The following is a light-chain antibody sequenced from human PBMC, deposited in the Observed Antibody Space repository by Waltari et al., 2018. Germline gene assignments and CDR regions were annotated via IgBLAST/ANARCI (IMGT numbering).Light chain of an antibody. J-gene: IGLJ3*02. V-gene: IGLV4-69*01. CDR1: SGHGSNV. CDR3: QIGGHGTWV. CDR2: VNSDGSH. Sequence: QLVLTQSPSASASLGASVRLTCTLSSGHGSNVIARHKQQPEKGPRYLTKVNSDGSHSKGDKMPDCVAGSSSGAEHYRTIASLQSEDEADYYCQIGGHGTWVFGGGTKLTVL.